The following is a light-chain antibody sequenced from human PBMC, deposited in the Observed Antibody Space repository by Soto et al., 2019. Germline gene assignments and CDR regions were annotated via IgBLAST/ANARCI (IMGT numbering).Light chain of an antibody. CDR3: QQYGSSPYT. J-gene: IGKJ2*01. V-gene: IGKV3-20*01. CDR2: AAS. Sequence: EIVLTQSPGTLSLSPGERATLSCRASQSVSSSYLAWYQQKPGLAPRLLIFAASSRHTGIAERFSGSGSGTDFTLTISRLEPEDFAVYYCQQYGSSPYTFGQGTKLEIK. CDR1: QSVSSSY.